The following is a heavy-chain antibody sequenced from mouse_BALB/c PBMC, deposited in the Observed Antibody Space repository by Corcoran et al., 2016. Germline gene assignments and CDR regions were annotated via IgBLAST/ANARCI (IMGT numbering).Heavy chain of an antibody. CDR3: ERCHRSDLDY. D-gene: IGHD1-1*01. Sequence: QVQLQQSGPELVKPGASVKISCKASGYSFTSYYIHWVKQRPGQGLDWIGEILPGSGTTKYNEKFKGKATLTADTSSSTAYMQLSSLTSEDSAVYTCERCHRSDLDYWGQGTTLTVSS. J-gene: IGHJ2*01. CDR1: GYSFTSYY. CDR2: ILPGSGTT. V-gene: IGHV1-66*01.